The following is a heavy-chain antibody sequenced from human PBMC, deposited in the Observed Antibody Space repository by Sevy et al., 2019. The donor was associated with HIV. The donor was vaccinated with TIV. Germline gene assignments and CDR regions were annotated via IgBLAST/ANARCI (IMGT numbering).Heavy chain of an antibody. V-gene: IGHV1-46*01. Sequence: ASVKVSCKASGYSFIDYYIHWVRQAPGHGLECMGIINPTGGGTNYAQKFQGRVTMTRDTSTSTVYMELSSLRAEDTVVYYCARVDSCGGDCYYFDYWGQGTPVTVSS. CDR1: GYSFIDYY. D-gene: IGHD2-21*02. J-gene: IGHJ4*02. CDR2: INPTGGGT. CDR3: ARVDSCGGDCYYFDY.